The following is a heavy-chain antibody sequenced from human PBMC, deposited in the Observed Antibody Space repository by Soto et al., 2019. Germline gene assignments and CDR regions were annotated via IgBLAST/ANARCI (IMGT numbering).Heavy chain of an antibody. CDR3: ARENFGVIIHDAFDL. CDR1: GDSVSSGGYY. Sequence: SETLSLTCTVSGDSVSSGGYYWNWIRQHPGRGLAWLGYIYDSETTYYNPSLESRLSISVDASKNQFSLKVTSVTPADTAVYYCARENFGVIIHDAFDLWGQGTMVTVSS. D-gene: IGHD2-8*01. CDR2: IYDSETT. V-gene: IGHV4-31*03. J-gene: IGHJ3*01.